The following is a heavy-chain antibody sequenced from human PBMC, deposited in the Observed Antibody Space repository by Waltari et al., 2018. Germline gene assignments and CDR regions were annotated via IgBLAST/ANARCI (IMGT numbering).Heavy chain of an antibody. D-gene: IGHD3-16*02. V-gene: IGHV4-59*11. CDR1: GGSISSHY. CDR2: IYYSGST. Sequence: QVQLQESGPGLVKPSETLSLTCTVSGGSISSHYWSWIRQPPGKGLEWIGYIYYSGSTNYNPSLKSRFTISVDTSKNQFSLKLSSVTAADTAVYYCARVIFGGVIGYWGQGTLVTVSS. J-gene: IGHJ4*02. CDR3: ARVIFGGVIGY.